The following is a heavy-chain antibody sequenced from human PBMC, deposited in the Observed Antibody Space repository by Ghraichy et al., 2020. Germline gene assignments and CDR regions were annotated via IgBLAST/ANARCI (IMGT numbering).Heavy chain of an antibody. D-gene: IGHD4-23*01. CDR3: ARSSKLPRLQTSRWFDP. CDR2: TYYRSKWYN. Sequence: SQTLSLTCAISGDSVSSNSAAWNWIRQSPSRGLEWLGRTYYRSKWYNDYAVSVKSRITINPDTSKNQFSLQLNSVTPEDTAVYYCARSSKLPRLQTSRWFDPWGQGTLVTVSS. J-gene: IGHJ5*02. CDR1: GDSVSSNSAA. V-gene: IGHV6-1*01.